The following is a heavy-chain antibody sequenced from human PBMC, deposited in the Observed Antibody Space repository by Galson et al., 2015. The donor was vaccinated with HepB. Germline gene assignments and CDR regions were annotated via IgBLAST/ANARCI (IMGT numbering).Heavy chain of an antibody. J-gene: IGHJ4*02. CDR3: ALRTGTYPYYFDF. D-gene: IGHD3-10*01. CDR1: GYTFTSYG. CDR2: LSPYNGNT. V-gene: IGHV1-18*01. Sequence: SVKVSCKASGYTFTSYGLSWLRQAPGQGLEYMGWLSPYNGNTNYAQKLQGRVTMTTDKSTTTAYMELRSLRSDDTAVYYCALRTGTYPYYFDFWGQGTLVAVSS.